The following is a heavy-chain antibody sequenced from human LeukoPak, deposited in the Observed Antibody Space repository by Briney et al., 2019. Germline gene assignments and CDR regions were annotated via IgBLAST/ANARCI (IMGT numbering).Heavy chain of an antibody. CDR2: IRSDGTNK. CDR3: AKAHYTATAGTVAIDY. Sequence: GRSLSLSCAASGFTFSDYGMHWVRPAPGKVMEWVAFIRSDGTNKYYADSVKGRFTISRDNSKNTLYLQMNSLSPEDTAVYYCAKAHYTATAGTVAIDYWGQGILVTVSS. J-gene: IGHJ4*02. CDR1: GFTFSDYG. V-gene: IGHV3-30*02. D-gene: IGHD6-13*01.